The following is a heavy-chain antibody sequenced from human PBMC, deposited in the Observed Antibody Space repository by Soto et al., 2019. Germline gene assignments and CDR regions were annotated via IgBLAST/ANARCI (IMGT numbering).Heavy chain of an antibody. D-gene: IGHD6-13*01. CDR2: IYYSGST. Sequence: SETLSLTCTVSGGSISSGGYYWSWIRQHPGKGLEWIGYIYYSGSTYYNPSLKSRVTISVDTSKNQFSLKLSSVTAADTAVYYCARSDSSSWYVDYWGQGTLVTVSS. J-gene: IGHJ4*02. CDR1: GGSISSGGYY. V-gene: IGHV4-31*03. CDR3: ARSDSSSWYVDY.